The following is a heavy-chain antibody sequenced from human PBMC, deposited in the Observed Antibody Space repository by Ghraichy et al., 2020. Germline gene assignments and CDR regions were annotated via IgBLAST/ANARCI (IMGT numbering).Heavy chain of an antibody. Sequence: SETLSLTCTVSGGSVSSGSYYWSWIRQPPGKGLEWIGYIYYSGSTNYNPSLKSRVTISVDTSKNQFSLKLSSVTAADTAVYYCARVGAEGWNYYFDYWGQGTLVTVSS. J-gene: IGHJ4*02. CDR1: GGSVSSGSYY. V-gene: IGHV4-61*01. CDR3: ARVGAEGWNYYFDY. CDR2: IYYSGST. D-gene: IGHD1-7*01.